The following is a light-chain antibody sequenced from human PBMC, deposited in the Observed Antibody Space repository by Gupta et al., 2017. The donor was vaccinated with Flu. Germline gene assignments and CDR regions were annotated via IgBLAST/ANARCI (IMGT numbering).Light chain of an antibody. V-gene: IGKV2-28*01. CDR1: QSLLYKNGNNH. CDR2: LNS. J-gene: IGKJ5*01. CDR3: MQSRETPIT. Sequence: EILLTQSPLSLSVTPGEPASISCTSTQSLLYKNGNNHLDWYIQRPGQSPKLLIYLNSRRASGVPDRFRASGSGTAFTLLISRVEAGDFGTYYCMQSRETPITFGQRTRLEI.